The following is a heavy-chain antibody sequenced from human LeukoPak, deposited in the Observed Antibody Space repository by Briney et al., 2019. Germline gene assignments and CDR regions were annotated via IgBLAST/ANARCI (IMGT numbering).Heavy chain of an antibody. J-gene: IGHJ4*02. D-gene: IGHD3-22*01. CDR2: INPNSGGT. Sequence: ASVKVSCKASGYTFTGYYMHWVRQAPGQGLEWMGWINPNSGGTNYAQKFQGRVTMTRDTSISTAYMELSRLRSDDTAVYYCARAPQNLYYYDSSGYYPSYFDYWGQGTLVTVSS. CDR3: ARAPQNLYYYDSSGYYPSYFDY. CDR1: GYTFTGYY. V-gene: IGHV1-2*02.